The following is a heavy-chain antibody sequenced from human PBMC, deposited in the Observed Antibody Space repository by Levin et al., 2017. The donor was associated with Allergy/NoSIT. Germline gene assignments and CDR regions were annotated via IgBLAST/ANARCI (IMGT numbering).Heavy chain of an antibody. CDR3: AKEISSAGGVTTPTLGY. J-gene: IGHJ4*02. D-gene: IGHD4-17*01. CDR2: ISYDGSNK. V-gene: IGHV3-30*18. CDR1: GFTFSSSG. Sequence: LSLTCAASGFTFSSSGMHWVRQAPGKGLEWVAVISYDGSNKYYADSVKGRFTISRDNSKNTLYLQMNSLRAEDTAVYYCAKEISSAGGVTTPTLGYWGQGTLVTVSS.